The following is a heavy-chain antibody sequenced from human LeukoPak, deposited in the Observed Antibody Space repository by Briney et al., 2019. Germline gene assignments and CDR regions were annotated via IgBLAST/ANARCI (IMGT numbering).Heavy chain of an antibody. CDR2: VRHSGST. CDR1: GESITAYY. CDR3: AGATATGTGRAFHY. D-gene: IGHD3-10*01. Sequence: SETLSLTCAVYGESITAYYWTWIRQPPGKRLEWIGEVRHSGSTNYNPSLKSRVTMSVDMSKNQFSLKLNSVAAADTAVYYCAGATATGTGRAFHYWAQGNLVPVSS. J-gene: IGHJ4*02. V-gene: IGHV4-34*01.